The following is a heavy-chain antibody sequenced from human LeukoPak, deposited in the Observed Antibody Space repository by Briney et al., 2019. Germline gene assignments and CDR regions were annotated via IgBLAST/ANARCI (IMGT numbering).Heavy chain of an antibody. Sequence: PGRSLRLSCAASGFSFSNSAMHWVRQAPGKGLEWVSSISSSSSYIYYADSVKGRFTISRDNAKNSLYLQMNSLRAEDTAVYYCARSRMVSDDAFDIWGQGTMVTVSS. CDR1: GFSFSNSA. J-gene: IGHJ3*02. V-gene: IGHV3-21*01. CDR2: ISSSSSYI. CDR3: ARSRMVSDDAFDI. D-gene: IGHD3-10*01.